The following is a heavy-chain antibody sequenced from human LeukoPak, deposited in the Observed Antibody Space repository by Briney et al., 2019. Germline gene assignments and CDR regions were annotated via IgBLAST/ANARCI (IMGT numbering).Heavy chain of an antibody. CDR1: GGSFSGYY. D-gene: IGHD6-13*01. V-gene: IGHV4-34*01. Sequence: PSETLSLTCAVYGGSFSGYYWSWIRQPPGKGLEWIGEINHSGSTNYNPSLKRRVTISVDTSKNQFSLKLISVTAADTAVYYCASGIAAAGTIWGKGTTVTVSS. J-gene: IGHJ6*04. CDR3: ASGIAAAGTI. CDR2: INHSGST.